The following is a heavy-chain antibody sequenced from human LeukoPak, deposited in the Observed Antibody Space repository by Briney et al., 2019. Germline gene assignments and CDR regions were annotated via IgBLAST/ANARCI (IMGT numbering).Heavy chain of an antibody. CDR3: MIVAGTHDF. J-gene: IGHJ4*02. CDR2: IIPVAGKV. CDR1: GGTFSTSH. V-gene: IGHV1-69*02. D-gene: IGHD6-19*01. Sequence: ASVKVSCKASGGTFSTSHIHWVRQAPGQGLEWMGRIIPVAGKVNYAQKLQGRVTMTADQYTTTAYMDLSSLRSEDTAVYFCMIVAGTHDFWGQGTSVTVSS.